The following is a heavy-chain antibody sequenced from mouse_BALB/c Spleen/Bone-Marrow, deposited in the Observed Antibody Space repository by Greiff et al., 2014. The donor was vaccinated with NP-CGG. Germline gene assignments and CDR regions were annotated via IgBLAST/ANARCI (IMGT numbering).Heavy chain of an antibody. V-gene: IGHV14-3*02. CDR3: ARWEYYAMDY. Sequence: VQLKESGAELVKPGASVKLSCTASGFNIKDTYMHWVKQRPEQGLEWIGRIDPANGNTKYDPKFQGKATITADKSSSTAYLQLSSLTSEDTAVYYCARWEYYAMDYWGQGTSVTVSS. J-gene: IGHJ4*01. CDR1: GFNIKDTY. D-gene: IGHD4-1*01. CDR2: IDPANGNT.